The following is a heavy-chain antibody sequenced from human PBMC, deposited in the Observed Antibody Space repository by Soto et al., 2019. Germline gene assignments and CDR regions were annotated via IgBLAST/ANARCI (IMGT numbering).Heavy chain of an antibody. V-gene: IGHV3-48*02. J-gene: IGHJ4*02. CDR1: GFTFSSYS. Sequence: GGSLRLSCAASGFTFSSYSMNWVRQAPGKGLEWVSYISSSSTIYYADSVKGRFTISRDNAKNSLYLQMNSLRDEDTAVYYCARKAVGGRGGNYWGQGTLVTVSS. D-gene: IGHD1-26*01. CDR2: ISSSSTI. CDR3: ARKAVGGRGGNY.